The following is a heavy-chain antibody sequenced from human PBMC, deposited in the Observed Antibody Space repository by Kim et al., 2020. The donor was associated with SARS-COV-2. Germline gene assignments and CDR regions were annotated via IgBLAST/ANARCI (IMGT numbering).Heavy chain of an antibody. D-gene: IGHD3-3*01. V-gene: IGHV4-59*08. CDR3: ARHDSSTSFGVVILHHFDY. Sequence: SETLSLTCTVSGGSISSYYWSWIRQPPGKGLEWIGYIYYSGSTNYNPSLKSRVTISVDTSKNQFSLKLSSVTAADTAVYYCARHDSSTSFGVVILHHFDYWGQGTLVTVSS. CDR1: GGSISSYY. CDR2: IYYSGST. J-gene: IGHJ4*02.